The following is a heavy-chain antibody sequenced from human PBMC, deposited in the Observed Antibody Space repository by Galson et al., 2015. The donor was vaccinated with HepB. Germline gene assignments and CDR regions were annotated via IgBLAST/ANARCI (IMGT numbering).Heavy chain of an antibody. CDR2: MNPNSGNT. D-gene: IGHD4-17*01. CDR3: ARGFSTVNRYFFDY. CDR1: GYTFTSYD. J-gene: IGHJ4*02. Sequence: SVTVSCKASGYTFTSYDINWVRQATGQGLEWMGWMNPNSGNTGYAQKFQGRVTMTRNTSISTAYMELSSLRSEDTAVYYCARGFSTVNRYFFDYWGQGPLLTVSS. V-gene: IGHV1-8*01.